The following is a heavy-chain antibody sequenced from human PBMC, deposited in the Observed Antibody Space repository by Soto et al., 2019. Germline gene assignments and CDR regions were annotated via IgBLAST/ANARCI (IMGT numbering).Heavy chain of an antibody. CDR1: GFTFSNAW. J-gene: IGHJ4*02. Sequence: EVQLVESGGGLVKPGGSLRLSCAASGFTFSNAWMNWVRQAPGKGLEWVGRIKSKTDGGTTDYAAPVKGRFTISRDDSKNTLYLQMNSLKTEDTAMYYCTTDRTILTDFDYWGQGTLVTVSS. CDR3: TTDRTILTDFDY. CDR2: IKSKTDGGTT. V-gene: IGHV3-15*07. D-gene: IGHD2-15*01.